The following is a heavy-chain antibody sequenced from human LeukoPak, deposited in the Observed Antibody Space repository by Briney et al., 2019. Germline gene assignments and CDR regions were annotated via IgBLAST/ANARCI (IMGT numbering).Heavy chain of an antibody. CDR3: ASAYCGGDCYLDY. CDR1: GGSISSGGYS. CDR2: IYHSGST. V-gene: IGHV4-30-2*01. J-gene: IGHJ4*02. D-gene: IGHD2-21*02. Sequence: KTSETLSLTCAVSGGSISSGGYSWSWIRQPPGKGLEWIGSIYHSGSTYYNPSLKSRVTISVDRSKNQFSLKLSSVPAADTAVYYCASAYCGGDCYLDYWAREPWSPSPQ.